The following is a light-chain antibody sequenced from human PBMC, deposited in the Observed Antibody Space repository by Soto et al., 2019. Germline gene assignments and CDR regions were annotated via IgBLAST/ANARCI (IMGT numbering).Light chain of an antibody. J-gene: IGKJ4*01. V-gene: IGKV3-15*01. CDR1: QSVRSN. CDR2: DAS. CDR3: QQYNNWLALT. Sequence: EIVMTQSPATLSVSPGERATLSCRASQSVRSNLAWYQQKPGQAPRFLIYDASTRATGIPARFSGSGSGTEFTLTISSLQSEDFAVYYCQQYNNWLALTFGGGTKVEIK.